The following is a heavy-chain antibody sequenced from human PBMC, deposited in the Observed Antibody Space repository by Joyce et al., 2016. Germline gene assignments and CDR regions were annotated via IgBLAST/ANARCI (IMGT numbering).Heavy chain of an antibody. CDR3: ARGGISYYYAMDV. J-gene: IGHJ6*02. CDR1: GSTLSSSS. Sequence: QLVESGGGVVKAGGSLRLSCEASGSTLSSSSMSGFRQAPGKGLEWVAAISATSYYIFHAETVRGRFTVSRDNAKKTLYLQMNSLRAEDSAVFYCARGGISYYYAMDVWGQGTTVTVSS. D-gene: IGHD3-16*01. CDR2: ISATSYYI. V-gene: IGHV3-21*01.